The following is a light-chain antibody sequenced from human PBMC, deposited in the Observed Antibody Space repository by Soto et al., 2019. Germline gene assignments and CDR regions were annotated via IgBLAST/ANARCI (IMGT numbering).Light chain of an antibody. Sequence: QSALTQPASVSGSPGQSITISCTGTSSDVGGYKYVSWYQQYPGKAPKLMIYEVSNRPSGVSNRFSGSKSGNTASLTISGLQVEDEADYYCSSYTRSSTLYVFGTGTKLTVL. CDR1: SSDVGGYKY. V-gene: IGLV2-14*01. CDR2: EVS. CDR3: SSYTRSSTLYV. J-gene: IGLJ1*01.